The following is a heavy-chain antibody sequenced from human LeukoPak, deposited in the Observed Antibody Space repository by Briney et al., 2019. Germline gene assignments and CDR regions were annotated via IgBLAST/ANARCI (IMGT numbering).Heavy chain of an antibody. J-gene: IGHJ6*02. CDR3: ARPYCDITPPGRDYCGAYV. CDR1: GMKFNEYA. Sequence: PGGSLRLSCAASGMKFNEYAMHWIRQAPGKGLEWVAGTSYDGRDEDYADSVKGRFTISRDNSKNTLFLQMNSLRTEDTALYYCARPYCDITPPGRDYCGAYVWGQGTTVTVSS. CDR2: TSYDGRDE. V-gene: IGHV3-30*01. D-gene: IGHD2/OR15-2a*01.